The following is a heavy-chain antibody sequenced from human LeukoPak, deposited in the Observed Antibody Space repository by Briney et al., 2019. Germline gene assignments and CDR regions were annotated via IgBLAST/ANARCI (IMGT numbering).Heavy chain of an antibody. CDR1: GFTFSSYE. J-gene: IGHJ4*02. D-gene: IGHD5-12*01. V-gene: IGHV3-30*18. Sequence: GGSLRLSCAASGFTFSSYEMNWVRQAPGKGLEWVAVKSYDGRNIYYADSVKGRFTISRDNSMHTVNLQMNSLRPEDTAVYYCAKGSTSGFYYFDYWGQGTPVTVSS. CDR2: KSYDGRNI. CDR3: AKGSTSGFYYFDY.